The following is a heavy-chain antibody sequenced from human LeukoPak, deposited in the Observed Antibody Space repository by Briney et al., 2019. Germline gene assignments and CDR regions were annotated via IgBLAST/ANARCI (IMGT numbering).Heavy chain of an antibody. V-gene: IGHV4-38-2*02. CDR2: IYYSGST. CDR1: GYSISSGYY. CDR3: ARFPPYYGYYYMDV. Sequence: PSETLSLTCTVSGYSISSGYYWGWIRQPPGKGLGWIGYIYYSGSTNYNPSLKSRVTISVDTSKNQFSLKLSSVTAADTAVYYCARFPPYYGYYYMDVWGKGTTVTISS. J-gene: IGHJ6*03.